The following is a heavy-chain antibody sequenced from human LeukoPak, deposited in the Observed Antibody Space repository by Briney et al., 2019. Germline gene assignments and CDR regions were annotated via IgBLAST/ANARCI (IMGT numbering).Heavy chain of an antibody. V-gene: IGHV3-74*03. Sequence: GGPLRLSCAASGFTFSSNWMQWGRQAPGKGLGWVSRINRVGIIPTYADSVKGRFTISRNNAKSTPYLQVTSLRPEDTPLNYFARVGSSTGAYWGQGTLVTVSS. D-gene: IGHD1-26*01. CDR2: INRVGIIP. CDR1: GFTFSSNW. J-gene: IGHJ4*01. CDR3: ARVGSSTGAY.